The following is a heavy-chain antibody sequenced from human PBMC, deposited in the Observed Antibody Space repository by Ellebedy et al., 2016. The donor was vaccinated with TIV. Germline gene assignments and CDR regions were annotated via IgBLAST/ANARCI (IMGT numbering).Heavy chain of an antibody. Sequence: SVKVSXXASGGTFSSYAISWVRQAPGQGLEWMGGIIPIFGTANYAQKFQGRVTITADESTSTAYMELSSLRSEDTAVYYCARDPTSGIGNYFDYWGQGTLVTVSS. J-gene: IGHJ4*02. CDR3: ARDPTSGIGNYFDY. D-gene: IGHD1-26*01. CDR1: GGTFSSYA. CDR2: IIPIFGTA. V-gene: IGHV1-69*13.